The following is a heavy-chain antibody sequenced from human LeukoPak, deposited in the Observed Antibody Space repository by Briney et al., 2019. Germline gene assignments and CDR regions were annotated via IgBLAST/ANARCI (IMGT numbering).Heavy chain of an antibody. D-gene: IGHD4-11*01. CDR3: ARALPTVTTRRGSYWFDP. J-gene: IGHJ5*02. V-gene: IGHV4-4*07. CDR1: GGPISSYY. CDR2: FYTTGST. Sequence: PSETLSLTCTVSGGPISSYYWSWIRQPAGKGLEWIGRFYTTGSTNYNPSLKSRVTMSVDTSKNQFSLKLSSVTAADTAVYYCARALPTVTTRRGSYWFDPWGQGTLVTVSS.